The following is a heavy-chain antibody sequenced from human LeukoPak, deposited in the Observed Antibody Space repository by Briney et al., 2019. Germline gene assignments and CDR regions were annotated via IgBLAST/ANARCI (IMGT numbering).Heavy chain of an antibody. V-gene: IGHV1-2*02. D-gene: IGHD3-22*01. Sequence: GASVKVSCKASGYTFTNYYMHWVRQTPGQGLEWMGWINPNSGGTNYAQKFQGGVTMTRDTSISTAYMELSRLRSDDTAVYYCARGFYESSGYTFDYWGQGTLVTVSS. CDR2: INPNSGGT. CDR1: GYTFTNYY. J-gene: IGHJ4*02. CDR3: ARGFYESSGYTFDY.